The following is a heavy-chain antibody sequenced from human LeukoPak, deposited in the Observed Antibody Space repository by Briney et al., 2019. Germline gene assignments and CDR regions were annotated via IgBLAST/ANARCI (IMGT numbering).Heavy chain of an antibody. CDR1: GFTFRSYW. V-gene: IGHV3-7*01. CDR3: ARDPVGDNWFDP. D-gene: IGHD1-26*01. Sequence: GGSLRLSCAASGFTFRSYWMSWVRQAPGKGLEWVANIKQDGSEKYYVDSVKGRFTISRDNAKNSLYLQMNSLGAEDTAVYYCARDPVGDNWFDPWGQGTLVTVSS. J-gene: IGHJ5*02. CDR2: IKQDGSEK.